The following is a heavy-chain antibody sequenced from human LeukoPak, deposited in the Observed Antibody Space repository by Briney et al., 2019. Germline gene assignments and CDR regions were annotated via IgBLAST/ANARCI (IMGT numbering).Heavy chain of an antibody. CDR3: ASTEAMVPPEDY. D-gene: IGHD5-18*01. CDR1: GFTFSSYS. Sequence: PGGSLRLSCAASGFTFSSYSMNWVRQAPGKGLEWVAVISYDGSNKYYADSVKGRFTISRDNSKNTLYLQMNSLRAEDTAVYYCASTEAMVPPEDYWGQGTLVTVSS. CDR2: ISYDGSNK. J-gene: IGHJ4*02. V-gene: IGHV3-30*03.